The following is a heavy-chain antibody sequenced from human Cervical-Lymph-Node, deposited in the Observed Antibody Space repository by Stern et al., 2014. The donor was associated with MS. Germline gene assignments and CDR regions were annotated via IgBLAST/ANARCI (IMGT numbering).Heavy chain of an antibody. CDR1: GFTFSSYD. CDR3: AREGATVNTFDY. D-gene: IGHD4-17*01. Sequence: MQLVQSGGGLVQPGGSLRLSCAASGFTFSSYDMHWVRQATGKGLEWVSAIGTAGDTYYPGSVKGRFTISRENAKNSLYLQMNSLRAGDTAVYYCAREGATVNTFDYWGQGTLVTVSS. J-gene: IGHJ4*02. CDR2: IGTAGDT. V-gene: IGHV3-13*01.